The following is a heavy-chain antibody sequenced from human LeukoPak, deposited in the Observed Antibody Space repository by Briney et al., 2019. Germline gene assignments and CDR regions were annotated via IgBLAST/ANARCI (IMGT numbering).Heavy chain of an antibody. Sequence: SETLSLTCTVSGASISTYYWSWIRQPPGKGLEWIGYIYYSGSTDYNPSLKSRVTISVDTSKNQFSLRLSSVTAADTAVYYCARHQSYGSGTYYAPFDNWGQGILVTVSS. D-gene: IGHD3-10*01. CDR3: ARHQSYGSGTYYAPFDN. CDR1: GASISTYY. CDR2: IYYSGST. J-gene: IGHJ4*02. V-gene: IGHV4-59*08.